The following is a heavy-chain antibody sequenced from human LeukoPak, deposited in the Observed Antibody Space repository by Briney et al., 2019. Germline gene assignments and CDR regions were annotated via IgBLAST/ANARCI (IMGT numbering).Heavy chain of an antibody. J-gene: IGHJ5*02. D-gene: IGHD3-10*01. CDR1: GGSISSYY. CDR3: ARHPRNYYGSGSWFDP. V-gene: IGHV4-34*01. Sequence: TSETLSLTCTVSGGSISSYYWSWIRQPPGKGLEWIGEINHSGSTNYNPSLKSRVTISVDTSKNQFSLKLSSVTAADTAVYYCARHPRNYYGSGSWFDPWGQGTLVTVSS. CDR2: INHSGST.